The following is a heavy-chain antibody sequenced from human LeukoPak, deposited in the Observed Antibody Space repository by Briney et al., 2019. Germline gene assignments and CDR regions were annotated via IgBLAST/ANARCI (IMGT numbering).Heavy chain of an antibody. Sequence: SETLSLTCTVSGGSISTYYWSWLRQPPGKGLEWIGYIDYSGSTNYNPSLKSRVTISVDTSKNQFSLKLSSVTAADTAVYYCARGFYGGTFDYWGQGTLVTVSS. V-gene: IGHV4-59*12. CDR1: GGSISTYY. J-gene: IGHJ4*02. CDR3: ARGFYGGTFDY. D-gene: IGHD4-23*01. CDR2: IDYSGST.